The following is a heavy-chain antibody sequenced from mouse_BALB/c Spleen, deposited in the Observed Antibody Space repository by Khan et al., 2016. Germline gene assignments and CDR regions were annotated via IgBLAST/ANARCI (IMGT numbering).Heavy chain of an antibody. Sequence: VQLQESGAELMKPGASVKISCKATGYTFSSYWIEWVKQRPGHGLEWIGEILPGSGSTNYNEKFKGKATFTADTSSNTAYMQLSSLTSEDSAVYYCTSWNYGYPFDYWGQGTTLTVSS. CDR3: TSWNYGYPFDY. J-gene: IGHJ2*01. CDR2: ILPGSGST. V-gene: IGHV1-9*01. CDR1: GYTFSSYW. D-gene: IGHD1-2*01.